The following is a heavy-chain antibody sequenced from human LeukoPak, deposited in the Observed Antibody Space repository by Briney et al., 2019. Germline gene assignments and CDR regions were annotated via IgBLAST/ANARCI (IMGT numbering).Heavy chain of an antibody. D-gene: IGHD2-8*01. CDR3: ARDRGGYCTNGVCWAGSFGI. V-gene: IGHV3-74*01. Sequence: PGGSLRLSCAASGFTFSSYWMHWVRQAPGKGLVWVSRINSDGSSTSYADSVKGRFTISRDNAKNTLYLQMNSLRAEDTAVYYCARDRGGYCTNGVCWAGSFGIWGQGTMVTVSS. CDR1: GFTFSSYW. J-gene: IGHJ3*02. CDR2: INSDGSST.